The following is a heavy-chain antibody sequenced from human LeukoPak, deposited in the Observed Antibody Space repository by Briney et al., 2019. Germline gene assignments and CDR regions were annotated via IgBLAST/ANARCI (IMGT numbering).Heavy chain of an antibody. CDR1: GFTFSSYS. Sequence: GGSLRLSCAASGFTFSSYSMNWVRQAPGQGLEWVSSISSSSYIYYADSVKGRFTISRDNAKNSLYLQMNSLRAEDTAVYYCATTVTTEPNDYWGQGTLVTVSS. CDR3: ATTVTTEPNDY. CDR2: ISSSSYI. V-gene: IGHV3-21*01. D-gene: IGHD4-17*01. J-gene: IGHJ4*02.